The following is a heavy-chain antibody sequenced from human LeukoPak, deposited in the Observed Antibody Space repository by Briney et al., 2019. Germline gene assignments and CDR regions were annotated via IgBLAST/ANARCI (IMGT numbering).Heavy chain of an antibody. V-gene: IGHV3-7*01. CDR2: IKEDGSEK. Sequence: GGSLRLSCAVSGFTFSNYWMTWVRQAPGKGLEWVANIKEDGSEKYYVDSVKGRFIVSRDNAKNSLFLQMNSLRVEDTAVYFCARGGPTGAIDDWGQGTLVTVSS. CDR1: GFTFSNYW. D-gene: IGHD3-16*01. CDR3: ARGGPTGAIDD. J-gene: IGHJ4*02.